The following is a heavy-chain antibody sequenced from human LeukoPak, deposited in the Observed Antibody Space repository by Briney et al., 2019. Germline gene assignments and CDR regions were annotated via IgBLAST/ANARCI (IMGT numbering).Heavy chain of an antibody. D-gene: IGHD3-3*01. V-gene: IGHV1-69*06. CDR1: GGTFISYA. CDR2: IIPIFGTA. CDR3: ARDGDYDFWSGYPPRGNWFDP. Sequence: SVKVSCKASGGTFISYAISWVRQAPGQGLEWMGGIIPIFGTANYAQKFQGRVTITADKSTSTAYMELSSLRSEDTAVYYCARDGDYDFWSGYPPRGNWFDPWGQGTLVTVSS. J-gene: IGHJ5*02.